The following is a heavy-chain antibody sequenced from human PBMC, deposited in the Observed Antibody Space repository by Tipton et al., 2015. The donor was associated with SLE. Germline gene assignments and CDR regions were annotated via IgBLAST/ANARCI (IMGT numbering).Heavy chain of an antibody. Sequence: GLVKPSETLSLTCGVSGYFISSGYYWGWIRQPPGKGLERIGNIYHRGSTSYNPSLKSRVTISVDTSKNQFSLRLSSVTAADTAVYYCVRGYNYGPGYYFDYWGRGTLVTVSS. CDR3: VRGYNYGPGYYFDY. D-gene: IGHD5-24*01. J-gene: IGHJ4*02. V-gene: IGHV4-38-2*01. CDR1: GYFISSGYY. CDR2: IYHRGST.